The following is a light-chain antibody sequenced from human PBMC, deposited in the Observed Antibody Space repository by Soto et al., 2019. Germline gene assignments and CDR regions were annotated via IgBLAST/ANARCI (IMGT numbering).Light chain of an antibody. CDR1: HSISSD. J-gene: IGKJ4*01. Sequence: DIQMTQSPSSLSASVGDRVTISCRASHSISSDLNWYQHKPGKAPKLLIYAASNLQTGVPSRFSGSGSGTDFTFTISSLQPEDIATYYCQQYDNLPLTFGGGTKVDIK. CDR3: QQYDNLPLT. CDR2: AAS. V-gene: IGKV1-33*01.